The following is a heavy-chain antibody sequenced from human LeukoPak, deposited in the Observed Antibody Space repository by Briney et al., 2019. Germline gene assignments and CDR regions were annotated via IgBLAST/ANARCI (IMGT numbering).Heavy chain of an antibody. CDR2: IYTSGST. D-gene: IGHD1-1*01. Sequence: SETLSLTCTVSGGSISSYYWSWIRQPAGKGLEWIARIYTSGSTNYNPSLKSRVTISVDTSKNQFSLKLSSVTAADTAVYYCARGPTTTTGYYYYMDVWGKGTTVTVSS. CDR3: ARGPTTTTGYYYYMDV. CDR1: GGSISSYY. V-gene: IGHV4-4*07. J-gene: IGHJ6*03.